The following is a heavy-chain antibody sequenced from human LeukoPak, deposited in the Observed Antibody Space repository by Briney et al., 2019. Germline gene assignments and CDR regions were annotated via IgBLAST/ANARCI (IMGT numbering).Heavy chain of an antibody. CDR3: ARSLRVRGVPDYMDV. CDR1: GFTFDDYS. J-gene: IGHJ6*03. CDR2: ITRSNYI. Sequence: GGSLRLSCAASGFTFDDYSMNWVRQAPGKGLEWVSSITRSNYIYYADSVKGRFTISRDNAKNPLYLQMNSLRAEDTAVYYCARSLRVRGVPDYMDVWGKGTTVTISS. V-gene: IGHV3-21*06. D-gene: IGHD3-10*01.